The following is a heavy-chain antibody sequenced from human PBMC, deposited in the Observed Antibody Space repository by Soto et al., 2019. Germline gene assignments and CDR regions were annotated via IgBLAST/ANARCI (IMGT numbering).Heavy chain of an antibody. CDR1: GYTFSAYY. D-gene: IGHD1-26*01. CDR2: INPNSGGT. J-gene: IGHJ6*02. V-gene: IGHV1-2*02. CDR3: ARAWVGASADGLDV. Sequence: ASVKVSCKTSGYTFSAYYMSWVRQAPGQGLEWMGWINPNSGGTTYAQKFQGRVTMTRDRSMSTGYMEMTSLRSEDTAVYYCARAWVGASADGLDVWGQGTTVTVSS.